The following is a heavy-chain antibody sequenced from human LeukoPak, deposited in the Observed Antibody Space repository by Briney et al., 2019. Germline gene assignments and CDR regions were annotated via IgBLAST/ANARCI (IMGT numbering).Heavy chain of an antibody. CDR1: GFTFSSYA. D-gene: IGHD1/OR15-1a*01. Sequence: PGGSLRLSCAASGFTFSSYAMSWVRQAPGKGLEWVSAISGSGGSTYYADSVKGRFTISRDNSRNTLYLQMNSLRAEDTAVYYCAKENEKLITGTTFDYWGQGTLVTVSS. V-gene: IGHV3-23*01. J-gene: IGHJ4*02. CDR2: ISGSGGST. CDR3: AKENEKLITGTTFDY.